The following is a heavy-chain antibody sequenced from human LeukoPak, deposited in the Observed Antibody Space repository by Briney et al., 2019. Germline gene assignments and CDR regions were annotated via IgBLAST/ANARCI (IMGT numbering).Heavy chain of an antibody. V-gene: IGHV4-39*07. CDR1: GGSISSSSYY. CDR3: ARMSGYYGD. CDR2: IYYSGST. J-gene: IGHJ4*02. D-gene: IGHD3-22*01. Sequence: KPSETLSLTCTVSGGSISSSSYYWGWIRQPPGKGLEWIGSIYYSGSTYYNPSLKSRVTISVDTSKNQFSLKLSSVTAADTAVYYCARMSGYYGDWGQGTLVTVSS.